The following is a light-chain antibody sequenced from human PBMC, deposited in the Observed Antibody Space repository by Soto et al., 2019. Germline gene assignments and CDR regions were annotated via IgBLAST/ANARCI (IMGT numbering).Light chain of an antibody. V-gene: IGKV3-11*01. CDR3: QQLKT. CDR1: QSVSSY. CDR2: DAS. J-gene: IGKJ1*01. Sequence: EIVLTQSPATLSSSPGERATLSCRASQSVSSYLAWYQQKPGQAPRLLIYDASNRATGIPARFSGSGSGTDFTLTISSLEPEDFAVYYCQQLKTFGQGTKVEIK.